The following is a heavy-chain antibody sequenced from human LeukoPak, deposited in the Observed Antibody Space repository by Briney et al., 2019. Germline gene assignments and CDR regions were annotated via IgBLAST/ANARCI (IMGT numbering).Heavy chain of an antibody. CDR2: INPNSGGT. CDR3: ARAGDTAMVDFDY. V-gene: IGHV1-2*02. J-gene: IGHJ4*02. CDR1: GYTFTGYY. D-gene: IGHD5-18*01. Sequence: GASVKVSCKASGYTFTGYYMHWARQAPGQGLEWMGWINPNSGGTNYAQKFQGRVTMTRDTSISTAYMELSRLRSDDTAVYYCARAGDTAMVDFDYWGQGTLVTVSS.